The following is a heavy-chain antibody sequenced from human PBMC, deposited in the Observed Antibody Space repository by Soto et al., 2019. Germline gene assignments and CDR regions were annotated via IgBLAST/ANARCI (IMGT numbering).Heavy chain of an antibody. CDR1: GYTFTSYG. CDR2: ISAYNGNT. Sequence: ASVKVSCKASGYTFTSYGISWVRQAPGQGLEWMGWISAYNGNTNYAQKLQGRVTMTTDTSTSTAYMELRSLRAEDTAVYYCARESGTVTTGNYFDYWGQGTLVTVSS. J-gene: IGHJ4*02. D-gene: IGHD4-17*01. V-gene: IGHV1-18*01. CDR3: ARESGTVTTGNYFDY.